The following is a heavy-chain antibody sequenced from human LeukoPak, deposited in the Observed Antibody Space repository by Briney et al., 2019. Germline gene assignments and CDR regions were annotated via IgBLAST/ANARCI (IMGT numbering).Heavy chain of an antibody. CDR3: ARTSRTTGNYVLSWFDP. J-gene: IGHJ5*02. V-gene: IGHV1-18*01. CDR1: GYTFTNYG. Sequence: ASVKVSCKASGYTFTNYGISWVRQAPGQGLEWMGWISAYNGNTNYAQKLQGRVTMTTDTSTSTAYMELRSLRSDDTAVYYCARTSRTTGNYVLSWFDPWGQGTLVTVSS. CDR2: ISAYNGNT. D-gene: IGHD1-7*01.